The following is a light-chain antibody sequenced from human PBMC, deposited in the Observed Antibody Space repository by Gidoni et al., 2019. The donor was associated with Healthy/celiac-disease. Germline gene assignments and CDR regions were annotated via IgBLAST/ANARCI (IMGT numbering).Light chain of an antibody. CDR3: QKYNSYPWK. CDR1: QSISSW. CDR2: KAY. J-gene: IGKJ1*01. V-gene: IGKV1-5*03. Sequence: DIQMTHSPSTLSASVGDRVTITCRASQSISSWLAWYQQKPGKAHKLLIYKAYSLESGVPSRFSGSGSGTEFTITISSLQTDDFATYYCQKYNSYPWKFGQGTKVEIK.